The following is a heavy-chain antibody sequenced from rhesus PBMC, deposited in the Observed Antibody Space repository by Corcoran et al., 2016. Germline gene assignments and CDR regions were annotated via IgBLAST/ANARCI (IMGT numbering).Heavy chain of an antibody. J-gene: IGHJ4*01. CDR2: IDPSNGTT. CDR3: ARGIAATGG. CDR1: GYTFTHCR. Sequence: QVQLVESGAEVKKPGASVNLSCKTSGYTFTHCRINWVRPAPGQGLEWMGLIDPSNGTTGYAQRFQGRVTMTSDTSTATAYMELSSLRSEDTAVHYCARGIAATGGWGQGVLVTVSS. V-gene: IGHV1-200*01. D-gene: IGHD6-31*01.